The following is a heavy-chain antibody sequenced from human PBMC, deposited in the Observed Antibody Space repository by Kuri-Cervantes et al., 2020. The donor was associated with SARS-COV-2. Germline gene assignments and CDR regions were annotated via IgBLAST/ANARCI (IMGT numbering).Heavy chain of an antibody. CDR1: GYTFTDYY. D-gene: IGHD3-16*01. J-gene: IGHJ4*02. Sequence: ASVKVSCKASGYTFTDYYMHWVRQAPGQGLEWMGWINPNSGGTNYAQKFQGWVAMTRDKSLSTAYMELSRLRSDDTAVYYCARGEGVGGLKGRFLWGGAGPLDFWGQGTLVTVSS. CDR3: ARGEGVGGLKGRFLWGGAGPLDF. V-gene: IGHV1-2*04. CDR2: INPNSGGT.